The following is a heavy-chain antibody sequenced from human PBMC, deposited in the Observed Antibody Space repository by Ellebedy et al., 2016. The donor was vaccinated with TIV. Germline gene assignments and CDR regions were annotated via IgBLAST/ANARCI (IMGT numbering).Heavy chain of an antibody. CDR2: MYYSGST. J-gene: IGHJ4*02. V-gene: IGHV4-59*01. D-gene: IGHD3-10*01. CDR1: GGSISSYY. Sequence: PSETLSLTCTVPGGSISSYYWSRIRQPPGKGLDWIGYMYYSGSTNYNPSLKSRVTISIDTSKNQFSLKLSSVTAADTAVYYCARGVGLWFGLDYWGQGTLVTVSS. CDR3: ARGVGLWFGLDY.